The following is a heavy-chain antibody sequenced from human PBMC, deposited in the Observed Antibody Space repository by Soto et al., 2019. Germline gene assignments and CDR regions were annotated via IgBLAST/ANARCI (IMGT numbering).Heavy chain of an antibody. J-gene: IGHJ6*02. CDR1: GYTFTPHH. CDR3: ARGGPRQLVIYGVDV. D-gene: IGHD6-6*01. CDR2: INPSGGVT. V-gene: IGHV1-46*01. Sequence: ASVKVSCKASGYTFTPHHMHWVRQAPGQGLEWMGIINPSGGVTNYAQKFQGRVTMTRDTSTTTVYMELSSLRSEDTAVYYCARGGPRQLVIYGVDVWGQGTTVTVSS.